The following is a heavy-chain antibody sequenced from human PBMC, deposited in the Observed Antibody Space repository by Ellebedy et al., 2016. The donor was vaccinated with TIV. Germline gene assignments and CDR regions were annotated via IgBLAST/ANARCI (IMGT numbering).Heavy chain of an antibody. J-gene: IGHJ5*02. CDR1: GYTFTDYY. CDR2: LNPNTGVT. Sequence: AASVKVSCKASGYTFTDYYIHWVRQAPGQGLEWMGWLNPNTGVTHYAQNFQGRVTMTSDTSISAAYMELNILMSDDTAIYYCARDFRQNWNDPTGVWFDPWGQGTLVTVSS. D-gene: IGHD1-1*01. V-gene: IGHV1-2*02. CDR3: ARDFRQNWNDPTGVWFDP.